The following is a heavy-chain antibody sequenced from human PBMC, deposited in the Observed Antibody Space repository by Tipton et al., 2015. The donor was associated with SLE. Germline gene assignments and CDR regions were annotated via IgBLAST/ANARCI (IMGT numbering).Heavy chain of an antibody. Sequence: LEWVAVIWYDGSNKYYADSVKGRFTISRDNSKNTLYLQMNSLRAEDTAVYYCARGGIAARPPDAFGIWGQVTMVPVSS. J-gene: IGHJ3*02. V-gene: IGHV3-33*01. D-gene: IGHD6-6*01. CDR2: IWYDGSNK. CDR3: ARGGIAARPPDAFGI.